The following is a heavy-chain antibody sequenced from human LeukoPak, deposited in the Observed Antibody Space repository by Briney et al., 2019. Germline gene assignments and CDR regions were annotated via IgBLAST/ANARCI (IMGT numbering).Heavy chain of an antibody. J-gene: IGHJ4*02. CDR2: ISGSGGST. CDR1: GFTFSSYA. CDR3: AKTTTGYSSGRYPGWPVDY. Sequence: AGGPLRLSCAASGFTFSSYAIYWVRQAPGKGLEWVSGISGSGGSTYSADSVKGRFTISRDNSKNTVYLQMNSLRAEDTAVYYCAKTTTGYSSGRYPGWPVDYWGQGTLVTVSS. D-gene: IGHD6-19*01. V-gene: IGHV3-23*01.